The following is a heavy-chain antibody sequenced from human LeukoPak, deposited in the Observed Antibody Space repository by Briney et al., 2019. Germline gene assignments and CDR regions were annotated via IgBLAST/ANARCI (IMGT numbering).Heavy chain of an antibody. CDR1: GYTFTGYY. V-gene: IGHV1-2*03. Sequence: LEASVDVSCKASGYTFTGYYMHWVRQAPGQGLEWMGGINPNSGGTNYAQKFQGRVTMTRDTSISTAYMELSRLRSDDTAVYYCASMPSDSWDKNWFDPWGQGTLVTVSS. CDR3: ASMPSDSWDKNWFDP. J-gene: IGHJ5*02. CDR2: INPNSGGT. D-gene: IGHD6-13*01.